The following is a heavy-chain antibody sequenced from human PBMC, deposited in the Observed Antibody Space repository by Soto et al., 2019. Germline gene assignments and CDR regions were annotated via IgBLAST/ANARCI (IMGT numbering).Heavy chain of an antibody. CDR2: IGTAGDT. CDR3: ARDMINYYDSVYYYYGMDV. CDR1: GFTFSSYD. V-gene: IGHV3-13*01. Sequence: GGSLRLSCAASGFTFSSYDMHWVRQATGKGLEWGSAIGTAGDTYYPGSVKGRFTISRENAKNSLYLQMNSLRAEDTAVYYCARDMINYYDSVYYYYGMDVWGQGTTVTVSS. J-gene: IGHJ6*02. D-gene: IGHD3-22*01.